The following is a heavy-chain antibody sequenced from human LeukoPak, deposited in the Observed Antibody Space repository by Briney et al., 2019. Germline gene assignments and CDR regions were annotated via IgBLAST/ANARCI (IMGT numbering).Heavy chain of an antibody. V-gene: IGHV3-48*03. J-gene: IGHJ3*02. D-gene: IGHD4-23*01. CDR3: ATQGPVADAFDI. Sequence: GGSLRLSCAASGFTFSSYEMNWVRQAPGKGLEWVSYISSSGSTIYYADSVKGRFTISRDNAKNSLYLQMNSLRAEDTAVYYCATQGPVADAFDIWGQGTMVTASS. CDR2: ISSSGSTI. CDR1: GFTFSSYE.